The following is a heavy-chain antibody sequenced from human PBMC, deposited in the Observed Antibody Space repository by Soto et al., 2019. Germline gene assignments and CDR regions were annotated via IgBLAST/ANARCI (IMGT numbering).Heavy chain of an antibody. D-gene: IGHD3-10*02. Sequence: EVQLVESGGGVVRPGGSLRLSCAASGFTFDDYGMSWVRQAPGKGLEWVSGINWNGGSTGYADSVKGRFTISRDNAKKSLDLKMDSLRAEDTALYYCAREPTISGLWDWFDPWGQGTLVTGSS. J-gene: IGHJ5*02. CDR1: GFTFDDYG. CDR3: AREPTISGLWDWFDP. V-gene: IGHV3-20*04. CDR2: INWNGGST.